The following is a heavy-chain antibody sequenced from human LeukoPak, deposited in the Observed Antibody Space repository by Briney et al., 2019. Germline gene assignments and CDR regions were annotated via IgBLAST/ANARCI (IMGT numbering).Heavy chain of an antibody. V-gene: IGHV4-39*01. Sequence: SETLSLTCTVSGGSVSSSIYYWGWIRQPPGKGLEWIGSISYGGTNYNNPSLKSRVSISIDTSKNQFSVKLTSVTAADTAVYYCARLDGYCSGGSCYSVSFVDPWGQGTLVTVSS. D-gene: IGHD2-15*01. CDR3: ARLDGYCSGGSCYSVSFVDP. CDR1: GGSVSSSIYY. CDR2: ISYGGTN. J-gene: IGHJ5*02.